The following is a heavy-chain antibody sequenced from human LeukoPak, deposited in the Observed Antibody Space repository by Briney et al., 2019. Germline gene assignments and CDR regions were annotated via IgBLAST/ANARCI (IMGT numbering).Heavy chain of an antibody. J-gene: IGHJ4*02. D-gene: IGHD3-16*02. CDR1: GFTFSHYW. CDR3: AKDRGTYLSRYFDY. CDR2: ISGSGGST. Sequence: PGGSLRLSCAASGFTFSHYWMHWVRQAPGKGLEWVSTISGSGGSTYYADSVKGRFTISRDNSKNTLYLQMNSLRAEDTAVYYCAKDRGTYLSRYFDYWGQGTLVTVSS. V-gene: IGHV3-23*01.